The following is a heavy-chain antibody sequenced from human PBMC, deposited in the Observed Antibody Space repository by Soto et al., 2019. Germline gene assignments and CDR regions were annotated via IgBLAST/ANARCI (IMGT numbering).Heavy chain of an antibody. CDR1: GFTFSSYA. V-gene: IGHV3-30-3*01. D-gene: IGHD3-10*01. J-gene: IGHJ4*02. CDR2: ISYDGSNK. Sequence: GGSLRLSCAASGFTFSSYAMHWVRQAPGKGLEWVAVISYDGSNKYYADSVKGRFTISRDNSKNTLYLQMNSLRAEDTTVDYCARGIRITMVRGVIPANFDYWGQGTLVTVSS. CDR3: ARGIRITMVRGVIPANFDY.